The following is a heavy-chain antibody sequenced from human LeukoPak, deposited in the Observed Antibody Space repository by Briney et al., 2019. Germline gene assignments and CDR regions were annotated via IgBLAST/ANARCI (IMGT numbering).Heavy chain of an antibody. J-gene: IGHJ3*02. V-gene: IGHV3-33*01. CDR3: ERRWDDAFDI. CDR2: IWYDGSNK. Sequence: GGSLRLSCAASGFTFSSYAMHWVPQAPGKGLEWVAVIWYDGSNKYYADSVKGRFTISRDNSTNTLYLQVNSLRAEDTAVYDCERRWDDAFDIWGQGTMVTVSS. D-gene: IGHD1-26*01. CDR1: GFTFSSYA.